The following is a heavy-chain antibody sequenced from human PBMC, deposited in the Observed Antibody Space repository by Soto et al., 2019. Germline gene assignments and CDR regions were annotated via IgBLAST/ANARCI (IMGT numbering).Heavy chain of an antibody. J-gene: IGHJ4*02. V-gene: IGHV3-48*02. CDR3: TKSADSAGWGVDF. Sequence: QTWGSLRLSCVASGFMFYSYAINFFRHSPGKGLEWVSYISPGGDRIYYAESLKGRITISRDNARNSLSLQMNILSDEDTAVYYCTKSADSAGWGVDFWGQGTLVTVSS. D-gene: IGHD6-19*01. CDR2: ISPGGDRI. CDR1: GFMFYSYA.